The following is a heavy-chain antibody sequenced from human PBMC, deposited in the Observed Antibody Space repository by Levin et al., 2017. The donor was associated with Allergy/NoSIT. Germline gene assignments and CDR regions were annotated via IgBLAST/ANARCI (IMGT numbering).Heavy chain of an antibody. CDR1: GFTFSNYA. V-gene: IGHV3-23*01. CDR2: ISDSGVNT. J-gene: IGHJ4*02. Sequence: GGSLRLSCAASGFTFSNYAMTWVRQAPGQGLKWVSTISDSGVNTYYADSVKGRFTITRDNSNNTLYLQLTSLRAEDTAVYHCATRSMAGSGYPPIDYWGQGTLVTVSS. CDR3: ATRSMAGSGYPPIDY. D-gene: IGHD3-22*01.